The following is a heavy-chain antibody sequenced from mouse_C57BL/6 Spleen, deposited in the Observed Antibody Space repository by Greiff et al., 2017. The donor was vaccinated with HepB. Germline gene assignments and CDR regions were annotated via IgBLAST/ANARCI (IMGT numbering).Heavy chain of an antibody. CDR2: IYPGSGST. CDR3: ERGVGNYDYDGYAMDY. V-gene: IGHV1-55*01. D-gene: IGHD2-4*01. CDR1: GYTFTSYW. J-gene: IGHJ4*01. Sequence: VQLQQSGAELVKPGASVKMSCKASGYTFTSYWITWVKQRPGQGLEWIGDIYPGSGSTNYNEKFKSKATLTVDTSSSTAYMQLSSLTSEDSAVYYCERGVGNYDYDGYAMDYWGQGTSVTVSS.